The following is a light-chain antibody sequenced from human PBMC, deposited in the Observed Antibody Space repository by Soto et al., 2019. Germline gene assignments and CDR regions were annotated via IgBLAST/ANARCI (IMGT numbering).Light chain of an antibody. CDR2: DVS. V-gene: IGLV2-14*03. J-gene: IGLJ1*01. Sequence: QSALTQPASVSGSPGQSIIISCTGTSSDVGSYNYVSWYQHHPGKAPKFMIYDVSNRPSGVSNRFSGSKSGNTASLTISGLQAEDEADYYCCSYTTSGTLVFGSGTKLTVL. CDR1: SSDVGSYNY. CDR3: CSYTTSGTLV.